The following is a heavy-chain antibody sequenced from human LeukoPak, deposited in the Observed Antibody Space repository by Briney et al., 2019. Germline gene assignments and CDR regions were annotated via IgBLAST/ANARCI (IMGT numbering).Heavy chain of an antibody. V-gene: IGHV4-39*01. D-gene: IGHD3/OR15-3a*01. Sequence: SETLSLTCTVSGVSISSSNSYWGWIRQPPGRGLGWIGSIYYSGNTYYNASLKSQVSISIDTSKNQFSLRLTSVTAADTAVYYCARQTGSGLFILPGGQGTLVTVSS. CDR2: IYYSGNT. CDR3: ARQTGSGLFILP. CDR1: GVSISSSNSY. J-gene: IGHJ4*02.